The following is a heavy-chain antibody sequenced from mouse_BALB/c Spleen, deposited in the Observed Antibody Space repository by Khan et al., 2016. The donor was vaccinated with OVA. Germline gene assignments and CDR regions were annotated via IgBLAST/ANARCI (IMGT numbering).Heavy chain of an antibody. J-gene: IGHJ3*01. CDR3: ARWFAY. CDR1: GYSITSDYA. CDR2: INYSGGT. V-gene: IGHV3-2*02. Sequence: QLEESGPGLVKPSQSLSLTCTVTGYSITSDYAWNWIRQFPGNKLEWMGYINYSGGTTYLPSLKSRISITRDTSKNQFCLQLNSVTTEDSATYYCARWFAYWGQGTLVTVS.